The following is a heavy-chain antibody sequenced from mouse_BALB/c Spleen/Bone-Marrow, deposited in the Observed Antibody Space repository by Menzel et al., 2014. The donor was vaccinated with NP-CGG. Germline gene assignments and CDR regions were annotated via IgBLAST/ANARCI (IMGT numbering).Heavy chain of an antibody. CDR3: ATGARDY. CDR2: ISSGSSTI. D-gene: IGHD4-1*01. Sequence: EVQVVESGGGLVQPGGSRKLSCAASGFTFSSLGMHWVRQAPEKGLEWVAYISSGSSTIYYADTVKGRFTISRDNPKNTLFLQMTSLRSEDTAMYYCATGARDYWGQGTTLTVSS. V-gene: IGHV5-17*02. J-gene: IGHJ2*01. CDR1: GFTFSSLG.